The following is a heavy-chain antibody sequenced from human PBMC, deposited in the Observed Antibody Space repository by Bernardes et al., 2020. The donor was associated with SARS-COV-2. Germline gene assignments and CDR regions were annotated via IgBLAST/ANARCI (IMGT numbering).Heavy chain of an antibody. J-gene: IGHJ4*02. CDR3: ARHRGEVQTLFGVVTVPQYFDF. D-gene: IGHD3-3*01. V-gene: IGHV4-59*08. Sequence: PQCISRAVSGVSPITSFWSGTRACPVGGLEWNGYISYCASSDSNFPLKSRVTMPVDTSKRRFSLVLRSVTAADTAVNYCARHRGEVQTLFGVVTVPQYFDFWGQGTLVTV. CDR1: GVSPITSF. CDR2: ISYCASS.